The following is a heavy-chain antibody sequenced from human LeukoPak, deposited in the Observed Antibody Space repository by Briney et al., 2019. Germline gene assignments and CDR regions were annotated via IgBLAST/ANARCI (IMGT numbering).Heavy chain of an antibody. CDR3: ARHEGRYYYDSSGYYPLIDAFHI. V-gene: IGHV4-39*01. CDR2: IYYSGST. J-gene: IGHJ3*02. CDR1: GGSIISSSYY. Sequence: PSETLSLTCTVSGGSIISSSYYWGWIRQPPGKGLEWIGSIYYSGSTYYNPSLKSRVTISVDTSKNQFSLRLSSVTAADTAVYYCARHEGRYYYDSSGYYPLIDAFHIWGQGTMVTVSS. D-gene: IGHD3-22*01.